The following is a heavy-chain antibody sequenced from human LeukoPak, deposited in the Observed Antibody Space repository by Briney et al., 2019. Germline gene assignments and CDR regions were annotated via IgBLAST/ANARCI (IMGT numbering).Heavy chain of an antibody. CDR2: IIPILGIA. D-gene: IGHD2-15*01. Sequence: ASVTVSCKASGGTFSSYAISWVRQAPGQGLEWMGRIIPILGIANYAQEFQGRVTITADKSTSTAYMELSSLRSEDTAVYYCARHVAWGPAFDIWGQGTMVTVSS. CDR1: GGTFSSYA. V-gene: IGHV1-69*04. CDR3: ARHVAWGPAFDI. J-gene: IGHJ3*02.